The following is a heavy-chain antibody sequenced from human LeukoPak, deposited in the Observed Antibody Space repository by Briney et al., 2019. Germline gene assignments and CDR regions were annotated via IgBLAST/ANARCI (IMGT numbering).Heavy chain of an antibody. Sequence: GASVKVSCKASGYTLTGYYMHWVRQAPGQGLEWMGWINPNSGGTNYAQKFQGRVTMTRDTSISTGYMELSRLRSDDTAVYYCARARYNYGSNSFDPWGQGTLVTVSS. CDR2: INPNSGGT. V-gene: IGHV1-2*02. CDR1: GYTLTGYY. CDR3: ARARYNYGSNSFDP. J-gene: IGHJ5*02. D-gene: IGHD5-18*01.